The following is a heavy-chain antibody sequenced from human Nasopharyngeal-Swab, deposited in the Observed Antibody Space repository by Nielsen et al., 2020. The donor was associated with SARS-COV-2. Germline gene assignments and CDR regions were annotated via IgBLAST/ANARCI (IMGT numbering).Heavy chain of an antibody. J-gene: IGHJ3*02. Sequence: WVRRAPGQGLEWMGWMNPNSGNTGYAQKFQGRVTMTRNTSISTAYMELSSLRSEDTAVYYCARAVEFCSSTSCYSSAFDIWGQGTMVTVSS. CDR3: ARAVEFCSSTSCYSSAFDI. V-gene: IGHV1-8*01. CDR2: MNPNSGNT. D-gene: IGHD2-2*01.